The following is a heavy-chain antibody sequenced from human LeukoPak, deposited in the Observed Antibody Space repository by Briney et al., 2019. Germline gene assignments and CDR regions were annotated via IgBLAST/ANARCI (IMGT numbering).Heavy chain of an antibody. CDR1: GFTFSNYW. J-gene: IGHJ4*02. D-gene: IGHD1-14*01. CDR2: INSDGSIT. Sequence: GGSLRLSCAASGFTFSNYWMHWVRQAPGKGLVWVSRINSDGSITNYADSVKGRFTISRDNAKNTLYLQMNSLRAEDAAVYYCARVTGLPNLDDWGQGALVTVSS. CDR3: ARVTGLPNLDD. V-gene: IGHV3-74*01.